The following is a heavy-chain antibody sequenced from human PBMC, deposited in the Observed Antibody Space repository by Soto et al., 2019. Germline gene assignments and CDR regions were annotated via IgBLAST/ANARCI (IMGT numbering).Heavy chain of an antibody. Sequence: QVQLVQSGAAVKKPGASVKVSCKASGYTFTIYGISWVRQAPEQGLEWMGWISGYNVNTDYAQNLQDRVTLTTDASTSSVYMELSSLRSDDTAVYYCARVDYYDSSGDYGYWGQGTLITVSS. CDR2: ISGYNVNT. J-gene: IGHJ4*02. CDR3: ARVDYYDSSGDYGY. D-gene: IGHD3-22*01. V-gene: IGHV1-18*04. CDR1: GYTFTIYG.